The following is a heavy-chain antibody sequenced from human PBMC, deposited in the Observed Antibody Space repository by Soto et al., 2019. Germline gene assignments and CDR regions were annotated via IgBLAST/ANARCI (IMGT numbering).Heavy chain of an antibody. CDR1: GFTFSRYG. Sequence: GGSLRLSCEASGFTFSRYGMHWVRRAPGKGLEWVTLISYDGGNRYYADSVKGRFTISRDNSKNTLYLEMNSLRGEDTAVYYCAKGTKDYADLVTPHDCWGQGTLVTVSS. D-gene: IGHD4-17*01. CDR3: AKGTKDYADLVTPHDC. J-gene: IGHJ4*02. V-gene: IGHV3-30*18. CDR2: ISYDGGNR.